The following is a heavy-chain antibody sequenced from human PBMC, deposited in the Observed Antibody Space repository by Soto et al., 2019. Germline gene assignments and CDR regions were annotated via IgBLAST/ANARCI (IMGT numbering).Heavy chain of an antibody. Sequence: ASVKVSCKASGGTFSSYAISWVRQAPGQGLEWMGGIIPIFGTANYAQKFQGRVTITADESTSTAYMELSSLRSEDTAVYYCARGGEYYYDSSGPAHFDYWGQGTLVTVSS. J-gene: IGHJ4*02. CDR1: GGTFSSYA. D-gene: IGHD3-22*01. CDR3: ARGGEYYYDSSGPAHFDY. CDR2: IIPIFGTA. V-gene: IGHV1-69*13.